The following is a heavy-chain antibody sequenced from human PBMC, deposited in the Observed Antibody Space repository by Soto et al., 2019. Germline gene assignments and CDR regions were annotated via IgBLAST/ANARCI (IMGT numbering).Heavy chain of an antibody. V-gene: IGHV5-10-1*03. CDR1: GYSFTSYW. CDR3: AIPDYYGSGSYYNTGQSWFDP. CDR2: IDPSDSYT. D-gene: IGHD3-10*01. Sequence: EVQLVQSGAEVKKPGESLRISCKGSGYSFTSYWISWVRQMPGKVLEWMGRIDPSDSYTNYSPSFQGHVTISADKSISSAYLQWSSLKASDTAMYYSAIPDYYGSGSYYNTGQSWFDPWGQGTPVTVSS. J-gene: IGHJ5*02.